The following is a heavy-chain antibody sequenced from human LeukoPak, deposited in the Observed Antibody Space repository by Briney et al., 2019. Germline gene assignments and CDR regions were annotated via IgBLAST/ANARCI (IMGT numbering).Heavy chain of an antibody. Sequence: SVKVSSKASGGTFSSYAISWVRQAPGQGLEWMGGIIPIFGTANYAQKFQGRVTITTDESTSTAYMELSSLRSEDTAVYYCARGRYDSSGYYSENYYFDYWGPGTLVTVSS. CDR2: IIPIFGTA. CDR3: ARGRYDSSGYYSENYYFDY. V-gene: IGHV1-69*05. CDR1: GGTFSSYA. J-gene: IGHJ4*02. D-gene: IGHD3-22*01.